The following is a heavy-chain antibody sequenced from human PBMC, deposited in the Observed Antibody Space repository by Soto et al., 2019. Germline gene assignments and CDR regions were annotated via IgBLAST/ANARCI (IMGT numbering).Heavy chain of an antibody. CDR2: IYYSGST. CDR1: GGSISSGGYY. CDR3: ARARVPAAPDIDY. V-gene: IGHV4-31*03. D-gene: IGHD2-2*01. J-gene: IGHJ4*02. Sequence: QVQLQESGPGLVKPSQTLSLTCTVSGGSISSGGYYWSWIRQHPGKGLEWIGYIYYSGSTYYNPSLKSRVTISVDTSKNQFSLKLRPVTAADTAVYYCARARVPAAPDIDYWGQGTLVTVSS.